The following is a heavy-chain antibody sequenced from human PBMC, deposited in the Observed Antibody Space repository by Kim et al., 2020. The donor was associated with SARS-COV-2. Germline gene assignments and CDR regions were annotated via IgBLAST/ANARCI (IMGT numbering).Heavy chain of an antibody. J-gene: IGHJ6*02. Sequence: ASVKVSCKASGYTFTGYYMHWVRQAPGQGLEWMGRINPNSSDTNYAQKFQGRVTMTRDTSISTAYMELSRLRSDDTAVYYCARFEVQGVPGYYYGMDVWCQGSNVTVPS. CDR3: ARFEVQGVPGYYYGMDV. CDR1: GYTFTGYY. CDR2: INPNSSDT. V-gene: IGHV1-2*06. D-gene: IGHD3-10*01.